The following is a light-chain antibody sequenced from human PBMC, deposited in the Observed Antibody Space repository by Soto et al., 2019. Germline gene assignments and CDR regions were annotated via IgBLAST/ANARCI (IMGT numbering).Light chain of an antibody. CDR2: SAS. V-gene: IGKV1-39*01. Sequence: DIQMTQSRTSLSASVGDSVTISCRASQTISSYLNWYQQQPGKAPKLLIYSASTLQTGVPSRFSGSGFGTDYTLTISSLQPADFATYYCQQTFKTPHTFGQGTKVDIK. CDR3: QQTFKTPHT. CDR1: QTISSY. J-gene: IGKJ2*01.